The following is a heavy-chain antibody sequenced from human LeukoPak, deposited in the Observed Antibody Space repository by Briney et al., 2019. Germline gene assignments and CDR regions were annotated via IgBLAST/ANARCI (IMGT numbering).Heavy chain of an antibody. CDR1: GFTFSNYW. CDR2: INSDGINT. J-gene: IGHJ4*02. CDR3: ARDQSYGDPTGFDY. V-gene: IGHV3-74*01. Sequence: GGSLRLSCAASGFTFSNYWMHWVRQAPGKGLVWVSRINSDGINTSYADSVKGRFTISRDNAKNTLNLQMNSLRAEDTAVYYCARDQSYGDPTGFDYWGQGTLVTVSS. D-gene: IGHD4-17*01.